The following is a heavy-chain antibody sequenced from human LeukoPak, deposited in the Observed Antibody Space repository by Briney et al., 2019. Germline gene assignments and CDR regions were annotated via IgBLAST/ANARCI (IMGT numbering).Heavy chain of an antibody. Sequence: QAGGSLRLSCAASGFTFSSYCMNWVRQAPGKGLEWVSYIGAAGSTIYYADSVKGRFAISRDNAKNSLFLQMNSLRAEDTAVYYCARDSSTYAGPPDYWGQGTLVTVSS. D-gene: IGHD2-2*01. CDR3: ARDSSTYAGPPDY. V-gene: IGHV3-48*01. J-gene: IGHJ4*02. CDR2: IGAAGSTI. CDR1: GFTFSSYC.